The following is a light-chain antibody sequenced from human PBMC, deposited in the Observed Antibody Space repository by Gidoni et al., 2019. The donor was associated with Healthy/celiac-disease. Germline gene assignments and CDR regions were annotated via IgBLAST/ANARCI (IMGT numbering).Light chain of an antibody. V-gene: IGKV1-8*01. CDR2: AAS. CDR3: QQYDSYPHT. CDR1: QGIRSY. J-gene: IGKJ3*01. Sequence: AIPMTQSPSSFSASTGDRVTITCRASQGIRSYLAWYQQKPGKAPKLLIYAASTLQSGVPSRLRGSGSGTDFTLTSSCLQSEDFATYYCQQYDSYPHTFXPXTKVDIK.